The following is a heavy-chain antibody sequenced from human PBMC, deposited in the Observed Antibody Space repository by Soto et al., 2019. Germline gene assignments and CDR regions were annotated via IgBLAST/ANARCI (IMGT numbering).Heavy chain of an antibody. V-gene: IGHV4-59*08. CDR1: GGSISSYY. J-gene: IGHJ4*02. CDR2: IYYSGST. D-gene: IGHD4-4*01. CDR3: ARRTVTASFDY. Sequence: PETLSLTCTVSGGSISSYYWSWIRQPPGKGLEWIGYIYYSGSTNYNPSLKSRVTISVDTSKNQFSLKLSSVTAADTAVYYCARRTVTASFDYWGQGTLVTVSS.